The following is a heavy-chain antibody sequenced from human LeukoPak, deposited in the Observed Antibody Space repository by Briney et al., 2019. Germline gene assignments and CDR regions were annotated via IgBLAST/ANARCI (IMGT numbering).Heavy chain of an antibody. Sequence: SETLSLTCTVSGGSIDNYYWSWMRQPPGKGLEWIGYIYYSGNTNYNPSLKSRVTISVDTSKNQFSLKLSSVTAADTAVYYCARVQGIAAAMYYFDYWGQGTLVTVSS. D-gene: IGHD6-13*01. CDR3: ARVQGIAAAMYYFDY. J-gene: IGHJ4*02. V-gene: IGHV4-59*12. CDR2: IYYSGNT. CDR1: GGSIDNYY.